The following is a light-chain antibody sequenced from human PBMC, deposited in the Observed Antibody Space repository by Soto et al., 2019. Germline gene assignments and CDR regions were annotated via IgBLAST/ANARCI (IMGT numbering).Light chain of an antibody. CDR1: SSDVGGYNY. CDR2: EVS. J-gene: IGLJ2*01. Sequence: LTQPPSASGSPGQSVTISCTGTSSDVGGYNYVSWYQQHPGKAPKLMIYEVSKRPSGVPDRFSGSKSGNTASLTVSGLQAEDEADYYCSSYAGSNNLVFGGGTKLTVL. V-gene: IGLV2-8*01. CDR3: SSYAGSNNLV.